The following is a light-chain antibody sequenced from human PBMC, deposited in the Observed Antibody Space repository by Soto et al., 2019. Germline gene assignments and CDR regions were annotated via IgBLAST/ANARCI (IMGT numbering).Light chain of an antibody. CDR1: SSDVGGYNY. CDR2: EVS. J-gene: IGLJ2*01. Sequence: LTQPPSASGSPGQSVTISCTGTSSDVGGYNYVSWYQQHPGKAPKLMIYEVSKRPSGVPDRFSGSKSGNTASLTVSGLQAEDEADYYCSSYAGSNNLVFGGGTKLTVL. V-gene: IGLV2-8*01. CDR3: SSYAGSNNLV.